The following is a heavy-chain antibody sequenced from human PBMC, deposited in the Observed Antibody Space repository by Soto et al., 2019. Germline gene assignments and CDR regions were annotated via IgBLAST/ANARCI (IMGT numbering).Heavy chain of an antibody. CDR2: ISYDGSNK. J-gene: IGHJ4*02. V-gene: IGHV3-30*18. Sequence: QVQLVESGGGVVQPGRSLRLSCAASGFTFSSYGMHWVRQAPGKGLEWVAVISYDGSNKYYADSVKGRFTISRDNSKITLYLQMNSLRAEDTAVYYWAKMDVDTDYYWGQGTLVTVSS. D-gene: IGHD5-18*01. CDR3: AKMDVDTDYY. CDR1: GFTFSSYG.